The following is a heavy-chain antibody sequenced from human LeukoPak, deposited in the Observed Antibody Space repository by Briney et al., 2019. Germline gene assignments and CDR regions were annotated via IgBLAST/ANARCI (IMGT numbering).Heavy chain of an antibody. V-gene: IGHV3-15*01. CDR2: IRSKTDGETT. D-gene: IGHD3-10*01. Sequence: GGSLRLSCEGSGLIFSNAWMSWVRQAPGKGLEWVGRIRSKTDGETTDYAAPVRGRFSVSRDDSKNTLYLQMNSLKNEDTAVYYCWAMIRGVPWGGMDVGGQGTTVTVSS. CDR3: WAMIRGVPWGGMDV. CDR1: GLIFSNAW. J-gene: IGHJ6*02.